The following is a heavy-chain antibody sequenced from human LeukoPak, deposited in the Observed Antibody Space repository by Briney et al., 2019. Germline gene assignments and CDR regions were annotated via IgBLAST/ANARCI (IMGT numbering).Heavy chain of an antibody. D-gene: IGHD4-17*01. J-gene: IGHJ4*02. CDR3: ARVVGDYGFLAY. V-gene: IGHV3-21*01. Sequence: PGGSLRLSCTASGFTFSSYRMNWVRQAPGKGLEWVSSISSSSSYIYYADSLKGRFTISRDNAKNSLYLQMNGPRAEDTAVYYCARVVGDYGFLAYWGQGTLVTVSS. CDR2: ISSSSSYI. CDR1: GFTFSSYR.